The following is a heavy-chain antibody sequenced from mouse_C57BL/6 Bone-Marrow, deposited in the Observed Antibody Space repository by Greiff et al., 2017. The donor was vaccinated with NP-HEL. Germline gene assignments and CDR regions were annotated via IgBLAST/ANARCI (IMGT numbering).Heavy chain of an antibody. CDR1: GFTFSSYA. V-gene: IGHV5-4*01. D-gene: IGHD2-12*01. CDR3: AKDYDWFAY. J-gene: IGHJ3*01. Sequence: EVQWVESGGGLVKPGGSLKLSCAASGFTFSSYAMSWVRQTPEKRLEWVATISDGGSYTYYPDNVKGRFTISRDNAKNNLYLQMSHLKSEDTAMYYCAKDYDWFAYWGQGTLVTVSA. CDR2: ISDGGSYT.